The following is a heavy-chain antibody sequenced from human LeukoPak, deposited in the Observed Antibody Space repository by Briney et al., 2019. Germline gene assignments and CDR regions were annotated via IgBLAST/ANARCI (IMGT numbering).Heavy chain of an antibody. CDR1: GYTFTSYG. J-gene: IGHJ4*02. CDR3: ARNLMYCGSSTCYPDY. D-gene: IGHD2-2*01. V-gene: IGHV1-18*01. CDR2: ISAYNGNT. Sequence: ASVKVSCKASGYTFTSYGISWVRQAPGQGLEWMGWISAYNGNTNYAQKLQGRVTMTTDTSTSTAYMELRSLRSEDTAVYYCARNLMYCGSSTCYPDYWGQGTLVTVSS.